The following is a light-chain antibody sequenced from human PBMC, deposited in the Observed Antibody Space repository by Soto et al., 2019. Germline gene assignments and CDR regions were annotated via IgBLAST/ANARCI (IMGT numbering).Light chain of an antibody. CDR1: QGVNNK. CDR3: QQYHNWPLWT. J-gene: IGKJ1*01. CDR2: GAS. V-gene: IGKV3D-15*01. Sequence: EIVMTQSPGTLYVSPGERATLSCRASQGVNNKLAWYQHKPGQSPRLLISGASIRATGIPDRFSGSGSETEFTLTISSLQSEDFAVYYCQQYHNWPLWTFGQGTRVVIK.